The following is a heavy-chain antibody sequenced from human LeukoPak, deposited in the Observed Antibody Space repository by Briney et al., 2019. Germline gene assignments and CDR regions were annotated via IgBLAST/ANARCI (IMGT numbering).Heavy chain of an antibody. D-gene: IGHD3-16*01. J-gene: IGHJ4*02. CDR1: GFTFSSYA. CDR3: AKFRGSEKTVIDC. V-gene: IGHV3-23*01. Sequence: GGSLRLSCAASGFTFSSYAMSWVRQAPGKGLEWVPTISGGGGRTWYADSVKGRFTISRDNSKNTVDVQLNSLRAEDTAVYYCAKFRGSEKTVIDCWGQGTLVTASS. CDR2: ISGGGGRT.